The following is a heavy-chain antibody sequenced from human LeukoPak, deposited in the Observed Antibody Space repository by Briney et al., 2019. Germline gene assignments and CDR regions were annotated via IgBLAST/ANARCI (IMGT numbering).Heavy chain of an antibody. V-gene: IGHV3-53*01. J-gene: IGHJ5*02. CDR2: LYTGGGT. Sequence: GGSLRLSCAASGIPVAANYMAWVRQAPGKGLEFVSVLYTGGGTDYVDSVKGRFTISRDSSKNIVYLQMNTLRPEDTAVYFCARLRTQVGSTTQEGWFDPWGRGTLVTVSS. CDR3: ARLRTQVGSTTQEGWFDP. CDR1: GIPVAANY. D-gene: IGHD2-2*01.